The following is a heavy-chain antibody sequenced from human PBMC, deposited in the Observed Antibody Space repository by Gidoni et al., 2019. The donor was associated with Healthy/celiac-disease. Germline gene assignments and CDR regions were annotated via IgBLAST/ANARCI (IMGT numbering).Heavy chain of an antibody. J-gene: IGHJ6*03. CDR1: GFPFSSYS. CDR3: ARGCSGGSCYSVRAYYYYYMDV. Sequence: EVQLVESGGGLVQPGGSLSLSCAASGFPFSSYSMNWVRQAPGKGREWVSYISSSSSTIYYADSVKGRFTISRDNAKNSLYLQMNSLRAEDTAVYYCARGCSGGSCYSVRAYYYYYMDVWGKGTTVTVSS. CDR2: ISSSSSTI. D-gene: IGHD2-15*01. V-gene: IGHV3-48*01.